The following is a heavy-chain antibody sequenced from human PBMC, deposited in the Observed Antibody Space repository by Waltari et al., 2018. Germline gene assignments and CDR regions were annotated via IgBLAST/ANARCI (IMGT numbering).Heavy chain of an antibody. CDR1: GYTFTSYD. D-gene: IGHD1-26*01. J-gene: IGHJ2*01. CDR3: ARRELWGWYFDL. V-gene: IGHV1-8*03. CDR2: MNPNRGNT. Sequence: QVQLVQSGAEVKKPGASVKVSCKASGYTFTSYDINWVRQATGQGLEWMGWMNPNRGNTGYAQKFQGRVTITRNTSISTAYMELSSLRSADTAVYYCARRELWGWYFDLWGRGTLVTVSS.